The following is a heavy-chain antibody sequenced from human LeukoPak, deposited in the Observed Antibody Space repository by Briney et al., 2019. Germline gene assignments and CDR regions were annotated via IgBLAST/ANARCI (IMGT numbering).Heavy chain of an antibody. CDR1: GFTVSSNY. CDR3: AKDQGYSSSWYTTKDDY. CDR2: IYSGGTT. V-gene: IGHV3-66*02. J-gene: IGHJ4*02. D-gene: IGHD6-13*01. Sequence: GGSLRLSCAVSGFTVSSNYVSWVRQAPGKGLEWVSIIYSGGTTYYADSVKGRFTIPRDNSKNTLYLQMNSLRAEDTAVYYCAKDQGYSSSWYTTKDDYWGQGTLVTVSS.